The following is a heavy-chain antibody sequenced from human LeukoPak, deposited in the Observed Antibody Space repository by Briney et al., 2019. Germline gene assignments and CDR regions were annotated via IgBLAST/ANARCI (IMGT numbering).Heavy chain of an antibody. V-gene: IGHV4-34*01. Sequence: SETLSLTCAVYGGSFSGYYWSWIRQPPGKGLEWIGEINHSGSTNYNPSLKSRVTISVDTSKNQFSLKLNSVTAADTAVYYCARLYSGNFYFDYWGQGTLVTVSS. CDR1: GGSFSGYY. CDR2: INHSGST. J-gene: IGHJ4*02. D-gene: IGHD1-26*01. CDR3: ARLYSGNFYFDY.